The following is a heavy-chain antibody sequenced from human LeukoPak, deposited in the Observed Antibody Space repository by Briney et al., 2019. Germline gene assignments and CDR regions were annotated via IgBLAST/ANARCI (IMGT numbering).Heavy chain of an antibody. CDR1: GASISRSTYY. CDR3: ASRVTSSASYS. Sequence: TSETLSLTYTVSGASISRSTYYWGWIRQPPGKGLEWIGSIDYTGTTYYNPSLKSRVTISVDTSKNQFSLRLTSVTAADTALYYCASRVTSSASYSWGQGTLVTVTS. J-gene: IGHJ4*02. V-gene: IGHV4-39*01. CDR2: IDYTGTT. D-gene: IGHD1-26*01.